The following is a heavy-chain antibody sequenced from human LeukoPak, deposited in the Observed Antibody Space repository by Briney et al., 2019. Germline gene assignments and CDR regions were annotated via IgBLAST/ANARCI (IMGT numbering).Heavy chain of an antibody. V-gene: IGHV4-39*07. D-gene: IGHD1-7*01. CDR2: IYYSGST. CDR1: GGSISSSSYY. J-gene: IGHJ3*02. Sequence: SETLSLTGTVSGGSISSSSYYWGWIRQPPGKGLEWIGSIYYSGSTYYNPSLKSRVTISVDTSKNQFSLKLSSVTAADTAVYYCARPITGTTAAFDIWGQGTMVTVSS. CDR3: ARPITGTTAAFDI.